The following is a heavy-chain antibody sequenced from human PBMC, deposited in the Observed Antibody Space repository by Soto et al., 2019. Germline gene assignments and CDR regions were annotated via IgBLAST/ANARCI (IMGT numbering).Heavy chain of an antibody. CDR3: ARRGNSGYDWGAFDY. V-gene: IGHV1-69*02. CDR1: GGTFSSYT. Sequence: QVQLVQSGAEVKKPGSSVKVSCKASGGTFSSYTISWVRQAPGQGLEWMGRIIPILGIANYAQKFQGRVTITADKSTSTAYMELSSLRSEDTAVYYCARRGNSGYDWGAFDYWGQGTLVTVSS. CDR2: IIPILGIA. J-gene: IGHJ4*02. D-gene: IGHD5-12*01.